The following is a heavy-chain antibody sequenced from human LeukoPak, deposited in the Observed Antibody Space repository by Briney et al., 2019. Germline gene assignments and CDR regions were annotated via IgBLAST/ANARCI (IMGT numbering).Heavy chain of an antibody. J-gene: IGHJ6*03. CDR2: ISSSSSTV. Sequence: GGSLRLSCAASGFTFSSYSMNWVRQAPGKGLEWVSYISSSSSTVYYADSVKGRFTISRDNAKNSLYLQMNSLRAEDTAVYYCARGPYGSGSPTPHYYYYYYMDVWGKGTTVTVSS. V-gene: IGHV3-48*01. CDR3: ARGPYGSGSPTPHYYYYYYMDV. D-gene: IGHD3-10*01. CDR1: GFTFSSYS.